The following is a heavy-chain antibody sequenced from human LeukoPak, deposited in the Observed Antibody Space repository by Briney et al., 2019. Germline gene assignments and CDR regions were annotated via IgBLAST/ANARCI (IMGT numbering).Heavy chain of an antibody. CDR1: GYTLTELS. V-gene: IGHV1-24*01. Sequence: ASVTVSCKVSGYTLTELSMHWVRQAPGKGLEWMGGLDPEDGETIYAQKFQGRVTMTEDTSTDTAYMELSSLRSEDTAVYYCATLVFGDYDSSGYYYYFDYWGQGTLVTVSS. CDR3: ATLVFGDYDSSGYYYYFDY. D-gene: IGHD3-22*01. J-gene: IGHJ4*02. CDR2: LDPEDGET.